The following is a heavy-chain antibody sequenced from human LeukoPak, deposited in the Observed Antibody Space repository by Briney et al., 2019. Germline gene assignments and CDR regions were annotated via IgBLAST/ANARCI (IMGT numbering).Heavy chain of an antibody. V-gene: IGHV1-2*02. Sequence: ASVKVSCKASGYTFTSYAIHWVRQAPGQGLEWMGWITPSGGTNYPQKFQGRVAITWDTSITTAYMDLSRLTSDDTAVYYCARDRYGDGFAHLDYWGQGALVSVSS. CDR1: GYTFTSYA. CDR3: ARDRYGDGFAHLDY. J-gene: IGHJ4*02. CDR2: ITPSGGT. D-gene: IGHD5-24*01.